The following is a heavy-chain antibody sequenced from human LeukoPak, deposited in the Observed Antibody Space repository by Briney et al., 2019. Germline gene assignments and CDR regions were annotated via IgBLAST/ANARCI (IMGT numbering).Heavy chain of an antibody. V-gene: IGHV1-2*02. Sequence: ASVKLSCTSSGYSFIVYCNHWLRLAPGQGLEWMGWINPNSGGTNYAQKFQGRVTMTRDTSNNTTYMELSSLRSDDTSVYYGASSRKGGDRSYVDYWGQGTLVTVSS. D-gene: IGHD2-21*02. CDR2: INPNSGGT. CDR1: GYSFIVYC. J-gene: IGHJ4*02. CDR3: ASSRKGGDRSYVDY.